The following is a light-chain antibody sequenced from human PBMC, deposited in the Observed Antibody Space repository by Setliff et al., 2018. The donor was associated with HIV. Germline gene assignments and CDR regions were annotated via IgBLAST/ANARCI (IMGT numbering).Light chain of an antibody. V-gene: IGLV2-14*03. CDR1: SSDVGSYNF. J-gene: IGLJ2*01. CDR2: DVT. CDR3: SSYTSSSTL. Sequence: QSSLTQPASVSGSPGQSITLSCTGTSSDVGSYNFVSWYQQHPGRAPKLMIYDVTKRPSGVSDRFSGSKSGNTASLTTSGLQAEDEADYYCSSYTSSSTLFGGGTKVTVL.